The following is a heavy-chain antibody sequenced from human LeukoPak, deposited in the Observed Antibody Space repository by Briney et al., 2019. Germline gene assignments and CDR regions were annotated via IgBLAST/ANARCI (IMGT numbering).Heavy chain of an antibody. J-gene: IGHJ5*02. V-gene: IGHV4-59*01. D-gene: IGHD4-17*01. CDR3: VRSKSGTYGWFDP. CDR1: GGSFSPDY. Sequence: SETLSLNCTVSGGSFSPDYWSWIRQPAGQGLEWIGYIYYSGTTNYNPSLKSRVTISVDTSKNQFSLKVNSVTAADTAVYYCVRSKSGTYGWFDPWGQGTLVTVSS. CDR2: IYYSGTT.